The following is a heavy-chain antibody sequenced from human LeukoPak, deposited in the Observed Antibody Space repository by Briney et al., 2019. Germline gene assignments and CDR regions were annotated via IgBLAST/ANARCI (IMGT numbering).Heavy chain of an antibody. CDR2: IYSGGST. CDR3: ARVNDATYYIDY. CDR1: GFIVGSNF. Sequence: GGSVRLSCVASGFIVGSNFMTWVGQPPGKGLEWVSVIYSGGSTYSADSVKGRFTISRDFSKNTLYLQMNSLRAEDTAVYFCARVNDATYYIDYWGQGTPVTVSS. V-gene: IGHV3-66*01. J-gene: IGHJ4*01. D-gene: IGHD1-1*01.